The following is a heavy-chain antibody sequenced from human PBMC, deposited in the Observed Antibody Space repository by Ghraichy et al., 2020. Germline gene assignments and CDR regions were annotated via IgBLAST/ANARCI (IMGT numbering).Heavy chain of an antibody. J-gene: IGHJ4*02. D-gene: IGHD3-3*01. CDR1: GFTVSSNY. V-gene: IGHV3-53*01. CDR2: IYSGGST. Sequence: GESLNISCAASGFTVSSNYMSWVRQAPGKGLEWVSVIYSGGSTYYADSVKGRFTISRDNSKNTLYLQMNSLRAEDTAVYYCARERSGVTGFDYWGQGTLVTVSS. CDR3: ARERSGVTGFDY.